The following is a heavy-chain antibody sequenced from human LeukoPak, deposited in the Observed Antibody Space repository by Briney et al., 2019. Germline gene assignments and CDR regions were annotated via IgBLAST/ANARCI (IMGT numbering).Heavy chain of an antibody. CDR1: GGSFSGYY. Sequence: SETLSLTCAVYGGSFSGYYWSWIRQPPGKGLEWIGEINHSGSTNYNPSLKSRVTISVDTSKNQFSLKPSSVTAADTSVYYCARADDYGGNSGGQLDYWGQGTLVTVSS. J-gene: IGHJ4*02. D-gene: IGHD4-17*01. CDR2: INHSGST. CDR3: ARADDYGGNSGGQLDY. V-gene: IGHV4-34*01.